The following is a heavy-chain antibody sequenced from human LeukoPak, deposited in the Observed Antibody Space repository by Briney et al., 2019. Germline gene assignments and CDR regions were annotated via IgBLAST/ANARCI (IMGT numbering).Heavy chain of an antibody. CDR3: AKRETTVTTNFER. V-gene: IGHV3-23*01. CDR2: ISGSGGST. Sequence: GGSLRLSCAASGFTFRSYAMSWVRQAPGKRLEWVSDISGSGGSTYYADSVKGRFIISRDNSKNTLYLEMNSLRAEDTAVYHCAKRETTVTTNFERWGQGTLVTVSS. J-gene: IGHJ1*01. D-gene: IGHD4-17*01. CDR1: GFTFRSYA.